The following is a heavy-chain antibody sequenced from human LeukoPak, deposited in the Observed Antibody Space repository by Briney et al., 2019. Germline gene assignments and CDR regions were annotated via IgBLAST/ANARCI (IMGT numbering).Heavy chain of an antibody. J-gene: IGHJ4*02. D-gene: IGHD2-15*01. CDR3: ARTYCRGGSCHFDY. CDR2: IYYSGST. V-gene: IGHV4-59*08. Sequence: SETLSLTCTVSGGSISSYYWSWIRQPPGKGLEWIGCIYYSGSTNYNPSLKSRVTISVDTSKNQFSLKLSSVTAADTAVYYCARTYCRGGSCHFDYWGQGTLVTVSS. CDR1: GGSISSYY.